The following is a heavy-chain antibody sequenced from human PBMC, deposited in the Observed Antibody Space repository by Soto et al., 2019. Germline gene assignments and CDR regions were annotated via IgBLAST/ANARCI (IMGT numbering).Heavy chain of an antibody. Sequence: QVQLVQSGAEVKKPGSSVKVSCKASGGSFNSYAINWVRQAPGQGLEWMGGIIPISGTTNYAQKFQGRVTITADESTGTAYMDVSSLRSEDTAIYYCARGDYGDYHSYYYGMAVWGQGTTVTVSS. D-gene: IGHD4-17*01. CDR1: GGSFNSYA. CDR2: IIPISGTT. CDR3: ARGDYGDYHSYYYGMAV. J-gene: IGHJ6*02. V-gene: IGHV1-69*01.